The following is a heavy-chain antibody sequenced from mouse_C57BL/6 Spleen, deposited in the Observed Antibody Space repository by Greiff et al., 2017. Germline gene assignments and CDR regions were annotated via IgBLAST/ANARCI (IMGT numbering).Heavy chain of an antibody. CDR1: GYTFTSYW. D-gene: IGHD2-1*01. CDR3: ARLGGNYLYFDY. CDR2: IDPSDSYT. Sequence: QVQLQQPGAELVKPGASVKLSCKASGYTFTSYWMQWVKQRPGQGLEWIGEIDPSDSYTNYNQKFKGKATLTVNTSSSTAYMQLSSLTSEDSAVYDCARLGGNYLYFDYWGQGTTLTVSS. J-gene: IGHJ2*01. V-gene: IGHV1-50*01.